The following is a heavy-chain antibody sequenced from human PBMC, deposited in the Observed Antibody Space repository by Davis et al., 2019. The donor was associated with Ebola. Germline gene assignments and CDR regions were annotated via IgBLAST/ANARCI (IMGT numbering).Heavy chain of an antibody. D-gene: IGHD6-19*01. V-gene: IGHV3-9*01. J-gene: IGHJ4*02. CDR3: AKVARGC. Sequence: PGGSLRLSCAASGFTFDDYAMHWVRQAPGKGLEWVSGISWNSGSIGYADSVKGRFTISRDNAKNSLYLQMNSLRVEDTAVYYCAKVARGCWGQGTLVTVSS. CDR1: GFTFDDYA. CDR2: ISWNSGSI.